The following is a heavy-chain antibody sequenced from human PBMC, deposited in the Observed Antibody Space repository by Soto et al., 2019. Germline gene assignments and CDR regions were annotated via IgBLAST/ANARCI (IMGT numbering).Heavy chain of an antibody. CDR1: GGSISSSSYY. J-gene: IGHJ4*02. D-gene: IGHD4-17*01. CDR3: ASPDDYGGIDY. CDR2: IYYSGST. Sequence: SETLSLTCTVSGGSISSSSYYWGWIRQPPGKGLEWIGSIYYSGSTYYNPSLKSRVTISVDTSKNQFSLKLSSVTAADTAVYYCASPDDYGGIDYWGQGTLVTVSS. V-gene: IGHV4-39*01.